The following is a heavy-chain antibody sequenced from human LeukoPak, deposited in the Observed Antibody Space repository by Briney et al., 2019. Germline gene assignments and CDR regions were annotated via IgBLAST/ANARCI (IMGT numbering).Heavy chain of an antibody. CDR1: GFMFSTYA. CDR3: AKDRRVGVTPCFDY. V-gene: IGHV3-23*01. J-gene: IGHJ4*02. D-gene: IGHD1-26*01. Sequence: PGGSLRLSCAASGFMFSTYAMTWVRQAPGKGLEWVSSLSGSGDSTYYADSVRGRFTISRDNSNNTLHLQMNSLRAEDTAVYYCAKDRRVGVTPCFDYWGQGALVTVSS. CDR2: LSGSGDST.